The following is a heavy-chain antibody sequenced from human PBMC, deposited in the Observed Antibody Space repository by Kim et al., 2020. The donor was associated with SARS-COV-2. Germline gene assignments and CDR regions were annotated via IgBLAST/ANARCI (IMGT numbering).Heavy chain of an antibody. D-gene: IGHD2-15*01. CDR3: ARYCSGGSCYFGAFDI. V-gene: IGHV4-39*01. Sequence: SLKSRVTISVDTSKNQFSLKRSSVTAADTAVYYCARYCSGGSCYFGAFDIWGQGTMVTVSS. J-gene: IGHJ3*02.